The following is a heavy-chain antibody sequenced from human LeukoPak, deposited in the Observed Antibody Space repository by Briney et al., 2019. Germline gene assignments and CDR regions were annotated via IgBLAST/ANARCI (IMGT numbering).Heavy chain of an antibody. D-gene: IGHD5/OR15-5a*01. CDR1: GYTFTSYG. CDR2: ISAYNGNT. V-gene: IGHV1-18*04. CDR3: ARVMSSPPISMYYFDY. J-gene: IGHJ4*03. Sequence: GASVKVSCKAPGYTFTSYGISWVRQAPGQGLEWMGWISAYNGNTNYAQKLQGRVTMTTDTSTSTAYMELRSLRSDDTAVYYCARVMSSPPISMYYFDYWGQGTTVTVSS.